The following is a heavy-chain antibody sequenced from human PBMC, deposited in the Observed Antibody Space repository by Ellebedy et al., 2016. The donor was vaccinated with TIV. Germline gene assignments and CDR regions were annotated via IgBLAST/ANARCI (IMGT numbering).Heavy chain of an antibody. V-gene: IGHV3-11*01. CDR2: ISSSGSTI. Sequence: GESLKISXAASGFTFSDYYMSWIRQAPGKGLEWVSYISSSGSTIYYADSVKGRFTISRDNAKNSLYLQMNSLRAEDTAVYYCARGVLRFLEWFPRNYYMDVWGKGTTVTVSS. J-gene: IGHJ6*03. CDR3: ARGVLRFLEWFPRNYYMDV. CDR1: GFTFSDYY. D-gene: IGHD3-3*01.